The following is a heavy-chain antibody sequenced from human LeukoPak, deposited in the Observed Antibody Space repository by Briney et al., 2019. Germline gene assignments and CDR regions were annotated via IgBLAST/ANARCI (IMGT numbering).Heavy chain of an antibody. V-gene: IGHV3-48*04. CDR2: ISTSGTAV. CDR3: AKSPGGYSGPFGD. D-gene: IGHD5-12*01. CDR1: GFTFSSYS. Sequence: PGGSLRLSCAASGFTFSSYSINWVRQAPGKGLEWVSYISTSGTAVYYADSVKGRFTISRDNAKNSLYLQMNSLRVEDTAVYYCAKSPGGYSGPFGDWGQGTLVTVSS. J-gene: IGHJ4*02.